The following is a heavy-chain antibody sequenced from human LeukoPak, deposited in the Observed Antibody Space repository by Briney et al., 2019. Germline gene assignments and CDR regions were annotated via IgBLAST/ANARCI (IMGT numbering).Heavy chain of an antibody. J-gene: IGHJ4*02. CDR3: ARDFQWRPFDY. D-gene: IGHD6-19*01. Sequence: GGSLRLSCEASGFTFSHHGMHWVRQAPGKGLEWVALIWNDGSNKYYGDSVKGRFTISRDNTNNTIHLHMNSLRAEDTAMYYCARDFQWRPFDYWGQGTLVTVSS. CDR2: IWNDGSNK. V-gene: IGHV3-30*02. CDR1: GFTFSHHG.